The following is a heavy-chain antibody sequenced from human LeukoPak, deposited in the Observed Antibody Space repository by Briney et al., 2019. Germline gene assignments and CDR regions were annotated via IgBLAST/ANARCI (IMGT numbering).Heavy chain of an antibody. J-gene: IGHJ4*02. CDR1: GSTFSSYA. CDR2: IRTSSGGT. CDR3: ARDDSWAFDY. V-gene: IGHV3-48*02. Sequence: GGSLRLSCAASGSTFSSYAMSWVRQAPGRGLEWVAYIRTSSGGTYYADSVKGRFTISTDTAKNSLYLEMNNLRDGDTAVYFCARDDSWAFDYWGQGTLVTVSS. D-gene: IGHD2-21*02.